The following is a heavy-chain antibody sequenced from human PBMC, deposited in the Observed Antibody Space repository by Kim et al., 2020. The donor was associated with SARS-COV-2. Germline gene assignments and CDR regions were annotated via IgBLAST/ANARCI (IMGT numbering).Heavy chain of an antibody. CDR2: IYYSGST. J-gene: IGHJ4*02. V-gene: IGHV4-39*01. Sequence: SETLSLTCTVSGGSISSSSYYWGWIRQSPGKGLEWIGSIYYSGSTYYNPSLKSRVTISVDTSKNQFSLKLSSVTAADTAVYYCARLPYDSTYYFDYWGQG. CDR3: ARLPYDSTYYFDY. CDR1: GGSISSSSYY. D-gene: IGHD3-22*01.